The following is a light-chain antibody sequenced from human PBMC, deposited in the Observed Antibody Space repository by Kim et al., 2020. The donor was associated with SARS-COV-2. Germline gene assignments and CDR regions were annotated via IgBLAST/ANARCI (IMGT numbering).Light chain of an antibody. V-gene: IGKV1-33*01. CDR2: DAS. J-gene: IGKJ2*01. CDR3: QQYDNLPVT. CDR1: QDISNY. Sequence: DIQMTQSPSSLSASVGVRVTITCQASQDISNYLNWYQQKPGKAPKLLIYDASNLETGVPSRFSGSGSGTDFTFTISSLQPEDIATYYCQQYDNLPVTFGQGTKLEI.